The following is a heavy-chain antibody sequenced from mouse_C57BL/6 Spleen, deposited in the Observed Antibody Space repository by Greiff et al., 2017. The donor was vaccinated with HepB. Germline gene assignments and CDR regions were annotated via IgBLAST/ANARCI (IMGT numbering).Heavy chain of an antibody. CDR3: APLLYDYDEGDAWFAC. CDR1: GYTFTSYG. CDR2: IYPRSGNT. V-gene: IGHV1-81*01. J-gene: IGHJ3*01. Sequence: QVHVKQSGAELARPGASVKLSCKASGYTFTSYGISWVKQRTGQGLEWIGEIYPRSGNTYYNEKFKGKATLTADKSSSTAYMELRSLTSEASAVYFCAPLLYDYDEGDAWFACWGQGTLVTVSA. D-gene: IGHD2-4*01.